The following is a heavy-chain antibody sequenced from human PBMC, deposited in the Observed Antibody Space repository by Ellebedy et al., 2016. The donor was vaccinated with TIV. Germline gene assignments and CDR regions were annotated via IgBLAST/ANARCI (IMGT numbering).Heavy chain of an antibody. CDR3: ANGLRSDWLLQYYYYYGMDV. CDR2: ISGSGGST. CDR1: GFTFSSYA. Sequence: GESLKISXAASGFTFSSYAMSWVRQAPGKGLEWVSAISGSGGSTYYADSVKGRFTISRDNSKNTLYLQMNSLRAEDTAVYYCANGLRSDWLLQYYYYYGMDVWGQGTTVTVSS. V-gene: IGHV3-23*01. D-gene: IGHD3-9*01. J-gene: IGHJ6*02.